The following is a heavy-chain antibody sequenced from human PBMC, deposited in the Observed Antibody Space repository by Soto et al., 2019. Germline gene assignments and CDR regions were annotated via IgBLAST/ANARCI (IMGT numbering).Heavy chain of an antibody. CDR1: GFTFSSYA. CDR2: ISYDGSNK. D-gene: IGHD2-15*01. J-gene: IGHJ6*02. CDR3: AREPHQRYCSGGSCYVYYYGMDV. V-gene: IGHV3-30-3*01. Sequence: QVQLVESGGGVVQPGRSLRLSCAASGFTFSSYAMHWVRQAPGKGLEWVAVISYDGSNKYYADSVKGRFTISRDNSKNTLYLQMNSLRAEDTAVYYCAREPHQRYCSGGSCYVYYYGMDVWGQGTTVTVSS.